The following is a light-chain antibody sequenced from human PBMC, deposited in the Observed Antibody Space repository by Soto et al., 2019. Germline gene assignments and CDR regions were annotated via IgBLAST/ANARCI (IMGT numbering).Light chain of an antibody. CDR2: HVT. J-gene: IGLJ3*02. CDR1: NNDVGGYNY. V-gene: IGLV2-14*01. Sequence: QSVLTQPASVSGSPGQSITISCTGSNNDVGGYNYVSWYQQHPGKVPKLLIYHVTNRPSGISDRFSGSKSGNTASLTISGLQPEDGADYYCSSFTSVHTGVFGGGTKVTVL. CDR3: SSFTSVHTGV.